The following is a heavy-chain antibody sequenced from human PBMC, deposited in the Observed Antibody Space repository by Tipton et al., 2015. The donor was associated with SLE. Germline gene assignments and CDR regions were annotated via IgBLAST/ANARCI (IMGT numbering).Heavy chain of an antibody. CDR2: IYASGIT. CDR3: ARGRGAYYDILTGYYNGYYYYMDV. J-gene: IGHJ6*03. CDR1: GGSVSSGDYY. V-gene: IGHV4-61*09. D-gene: IGHD3-9*01. Sequence: PSLTCTVSGGSVSSGDYYWSWIRQPAGKGLEWIGHIYASGITDYNPSLKSRVTISADTSKSQFSLKLSSVTAADTAVYYCARGRGAYYDILTGYYNGYYYYMDVWDKGTTVTVSS.